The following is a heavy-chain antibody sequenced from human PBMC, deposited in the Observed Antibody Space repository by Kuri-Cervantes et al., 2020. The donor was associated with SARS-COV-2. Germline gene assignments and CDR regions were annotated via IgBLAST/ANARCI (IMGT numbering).Heavy chain of an antibody. CDR2: IYPGDSDT. Sequence: GGSLRLSCKGSGYSFTSYWIGWVRQMPGKGLEWMGIIYPGDSDTRYSPSFQALVTISANKSISTAYLQWNSLKASDTATYYCARLGYCSGGSCYDYYYYMDVWGKGTTVTVSS. CDR3: ARLGYCSGGSCYDYYYYMDV. D-gene: IGHD2-15*01. J-gene: IGHJ6*03. CDR1: GYSFTSYW. V-gene: IGHV5-51*01.